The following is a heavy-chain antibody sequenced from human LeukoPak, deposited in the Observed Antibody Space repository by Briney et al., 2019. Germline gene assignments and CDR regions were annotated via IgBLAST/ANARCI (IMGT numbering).Heavy chain of an antibody. CDR2: FITLFGTP. D-gene: IGHD2-15*01. J-gene: IGHJ6*04. CDR3: ASATLRCSGGSCYEMDV. V-gene: IGHV1-69*06. Sequence: ASGKVSCKAAGGTFSSYTIMRVRQAPGQGVEWRGGFITLFGTPDCAQKFQDRLTITADKSTSTAYMELSSLRSEDTAVYYCASATLRCSGGSCYEMDVWGKGTTVTVSS. CDR1: GGTFSSYT.